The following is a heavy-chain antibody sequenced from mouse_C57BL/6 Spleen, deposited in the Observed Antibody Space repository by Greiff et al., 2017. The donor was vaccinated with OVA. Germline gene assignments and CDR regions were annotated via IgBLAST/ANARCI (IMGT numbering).Heavy chain of an antibody. J-gene: IGHJ2*01. CDR3: AREGSSYYFDY. CDR1: GFTFSSYA. CDR2: ISDGGSYT. V-gene: IGHV5-4*01. Sequence: DVHLVESGGGLVKPGGSLKLSCAASGFTFSSYAMSWVRQTPEKRLEWVATISDGGSYTYYPDNVKGRFTISRDNAKNNLYLQMSHLKSEDTAMYYCAREGSSYYFDYWGQGTTLTVSS. D-gene: IGHD1-1*01.